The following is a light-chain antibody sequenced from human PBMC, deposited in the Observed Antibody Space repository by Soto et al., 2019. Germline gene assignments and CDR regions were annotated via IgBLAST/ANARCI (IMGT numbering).Light chain of an antibody. CDR2: AAS. CDR3: QQSFSTPLT. Sequence: DIQMTKSPSSLSASVGDRVIITCRASQNIARHLHWCQQKPGKAPKLLIYAASNLQSGVPSRFSGSGSGTDFTLTISSLQPEDFATYYCQQSFSTPLTFGGGTKVDIK. J-gene: IGKJ4*01. CDR1: QNIARH. V-gene: IGKV1-39*01.